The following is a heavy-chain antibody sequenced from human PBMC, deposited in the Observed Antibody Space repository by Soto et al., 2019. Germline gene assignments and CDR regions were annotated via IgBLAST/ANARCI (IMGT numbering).Heavy chain of an antibody. CDR3: AHAYGGTSWPNDAFDV. CDR2: IYWDDDK. Sequence: QITLKESGPTLVKPTQGLTLTCTFSGFSRSADGVGVGWIRQPPGKALEWLELIYWDDDKRYRPSLTSRLTITTATSKNQVVLTMPNMDPVDTATYYCAHAYGGTSWPNDAFDVWGQGTVVTVSS. D-gene: IGHD2-2*01. CDR1: GFSRSADGVG. V-gene: IGHV2-5*02. J-gene: IGHJ3*01.